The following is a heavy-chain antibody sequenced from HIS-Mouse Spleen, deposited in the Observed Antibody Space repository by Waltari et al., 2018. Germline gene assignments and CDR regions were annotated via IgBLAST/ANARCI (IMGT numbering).Heavy chain of an antibody. CDR3: AREIPYSSSWYDWYFDL. CDR2: IYYSGST. CDR1: GGSISSSSYY. D-gene: IGHD6-13*01. Sequence: QLQLQESGPGLVKPSETLSLTCTVSGGSISSSSYYWGWIRQPPGKGLEWIGGIYYSGSTYYTPSLKSRVTISVDTSKNQFSVKLSSVTSADTAVYYCAREIPYSSSWYDWYFDLWGRGTLVTVSS. V-gene: IGHV4-39*07. J-gene: IGHJ2*01.